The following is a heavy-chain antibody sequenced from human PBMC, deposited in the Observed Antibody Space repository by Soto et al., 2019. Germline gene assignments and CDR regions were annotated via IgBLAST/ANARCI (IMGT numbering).Heavy chain of an antibody. D-gene: IGHD3-9*01. J-gene: IGHJ4*02. V-gene: IGHV3-30-3*01. Sequence: LRLSCAASGFTFSRYSIHWVRQAPGKGLEWVTVMSYDGNQKHYADSVKGRFTVSRDDSENTVFLQMTSLRPEDTATYYCAKDRYFDSYYLDSWGQGTLVTVSS. CDR1: GFTFSRYS. CDR2: MSYDGNQK. CDR3: AKDRYFDSYYLDS.